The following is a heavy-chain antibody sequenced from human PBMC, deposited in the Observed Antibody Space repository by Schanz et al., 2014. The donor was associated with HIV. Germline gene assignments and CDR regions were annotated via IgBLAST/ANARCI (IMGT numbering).Heavy chain of an antibody. V-gene: IGHV1-18*01. CDR1: GYTFSTYG. D-gene: IGHD2-2*01. J-gene: IGHJ3*02. CDR3: ARDLSLASSTPTLAFDI. CDR2: INAYNGNT. Sequence: QVQLVQSGDEVKKPGASVKVSCKASGYTFSTYGISWVRQAPGQGLEWMGWINAYNGNTHYAQKFQGRVTMTTDTSTSTAYMELRRLRSDDTAVYYCARDLSLASSTPTLAFDIWGQGTMVTVSS.